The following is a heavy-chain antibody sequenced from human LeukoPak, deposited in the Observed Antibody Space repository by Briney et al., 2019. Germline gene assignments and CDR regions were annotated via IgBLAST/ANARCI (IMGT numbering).Heavy chain of an antibody. CDR1: GYSLSVLF. Sequence: ASVKVSCKVSGYSLSVLFTHWVRQAPGKGLEWMGGFDPEDGEPMYAQKFQGRVTMTEDTSTDTAYMELRSLRSEDTAVYYCATEKDELLDSWGQGTLVTVSS. D-gene: IGHD1-1*01. CDR2: FDPEDGEP. CDR3: ATEKDELLDS. V-gene: IGHV1-24*01. J-gene: IGHJ5*01.